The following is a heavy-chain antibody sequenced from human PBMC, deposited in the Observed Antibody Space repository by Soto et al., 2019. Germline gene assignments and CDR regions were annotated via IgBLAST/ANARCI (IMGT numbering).Heavy chain of an antibody. V-gene: IGHV1-18*01. CDR1: GYTFTSYG. D-gene: IGHD6-13*01. Sequence: QVQLVQSGAEVKKPGASVKVSCKASGYTFTSYGITWVRQAPGQGLEWMGWISSYNGNTNYAQKLQGRVTMTTDTAASTAYMELRSLRSDDTAVYYCARGSLSWQQLADYNWFDPWGQGTLVTVSS. J-gene: IGHJ5*02. CDR2: ISSYNGNT. CDR3: ARGSLSWQQLADYNWFDP.